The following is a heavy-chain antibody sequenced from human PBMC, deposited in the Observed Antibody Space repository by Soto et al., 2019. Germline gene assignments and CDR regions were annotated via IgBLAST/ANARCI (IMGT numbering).Heavy chain of an antibody. V-gene: IGHV4-4*07. Sequence: SETLSLTCIVSGGSISEKYWNWVRQPPGKGLEWIGLIFANGHTDYNPSLKSRVTMSVDASKNQFTLRLTSMTAADTAVYYCVASLAASGLNWLDPWGRGTLVTVSS. CDR2: IFANGHT. CDR3: VASLAASGLNWLDP. D-gene: IGHD6-13*01. J-gene: IGHJ5*02. CDR1: GGSISEKY.